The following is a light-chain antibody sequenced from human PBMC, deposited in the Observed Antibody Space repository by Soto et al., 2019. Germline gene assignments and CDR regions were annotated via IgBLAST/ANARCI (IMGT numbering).Light chain of an antibody. J-gene: IGKJ2*01. CDR1: QSISRW. CDR2: RAS. CDR3: QQYDTSPPLYT. V-gene: IGKV3-20*01. Sequence: TQSPSTLSAFVGDRVTITCRASQSISRWLAWYQQKPGQAPRLLIYRASSRAAGVPDRFSGSGSGTDFTLTISKLDPEDFAVYYCQQYDTSPPLYTFGQGTKLEIK.